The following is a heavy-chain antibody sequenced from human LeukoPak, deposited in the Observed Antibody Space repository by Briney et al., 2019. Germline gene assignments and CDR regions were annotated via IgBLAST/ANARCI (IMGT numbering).Heavy chain of an antibody. CDR1: GYTFTSYY. J-gene: IGHJ4*02. V-gene: IGHV1-46*03. Sequence: GASVKVSCKASGYTFTSYYIHWVRQAPGQGPEWMGIINPSGGRATYAQRLQGRVTMTRDTSTSTVYMELSSLRSDDTAVYYCARDETYYSASETYYNYFDYWGQGTLVTVSS. D-gene: IGHD3-10*01. CDR3: ARDETYYSASETYYNYFDY. CDR2: INPSGGRA.